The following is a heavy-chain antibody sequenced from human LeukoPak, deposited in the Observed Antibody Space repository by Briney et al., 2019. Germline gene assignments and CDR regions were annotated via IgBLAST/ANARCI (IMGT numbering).Heavy chain of an antibody. CDR2: INHSGST. CDR1: GGSFSGYY. Sequence: KLSETLSLTCAVYGGSFSGYYWSWIRQPPGKGLEWIGEINHSGSTNYNPSLKSRVTISVDTSKNQFSLKLSSVTAADTAVYYCARSKGPTYSSSSGADYWGQGTLVTVSS. J-gene: IGHJ4*02. V-gene: IGHV4-34*01. CDR3: ARSKGPTYSSSSGADY. D-gene: IGHD6-6*01.